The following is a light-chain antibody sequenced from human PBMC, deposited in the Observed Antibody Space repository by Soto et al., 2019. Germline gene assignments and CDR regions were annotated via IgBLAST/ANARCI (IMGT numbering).Light chain of an antibody. CDR1: QSVSSY. V-gene: IGKV3-11*01. Sequence: EIVLTQSPATLSLSPGERATLSCRASQSVSSYLAWYQQKPGQAPRLLIYDASNRATGIPARFSGRGSGTEFSLTITSLQSEDSAVYYCQHYNNWPLTFGGGTKVDIK. CDR3: QHYNNWPLT. CDR2: DAS. J-gene: IGKJ4*01.